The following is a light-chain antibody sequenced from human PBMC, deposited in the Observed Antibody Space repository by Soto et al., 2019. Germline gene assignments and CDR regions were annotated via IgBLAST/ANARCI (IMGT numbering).Light chain of an antibody. J-gene: IGKJ1*01. Sequence: VVLTQSPATLSVSPGERATLSCRANQSVTNNLAWYHQRPGQAPRLLMYSVSARTTGVPARFSGSGSGTEFTLTISSLQPEDFGVYYCQQYDYWWTFGQGTKV. CDR3: QQYDYWWT. V-gene: IGKV3-15*01. CDR2: SVS. CDR1: QSVTNN.